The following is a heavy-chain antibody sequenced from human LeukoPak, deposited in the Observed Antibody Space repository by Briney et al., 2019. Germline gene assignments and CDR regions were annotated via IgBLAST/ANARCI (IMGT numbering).Heavy chain of an antibody. Sequence: SETLSLTCTVSGGSISSSSYYWGWIRQPPGKGLEWIGSIYYSGSTYYNPSLKSRVTISVDTSKNQFSLKLSSVTAADTAVYYCARARLLYYYDSSGYSPNWFDPWGQGTLVTVSS. CDR3: ARARLLYYYDSSGYSPNWFDP. CDR2: IYYSGST. D-gene: IGHD3-22*01. V-gene: IGHV4-39*07. J-gene: IGHJ5*02. CDR1: GGSISSSSYY.